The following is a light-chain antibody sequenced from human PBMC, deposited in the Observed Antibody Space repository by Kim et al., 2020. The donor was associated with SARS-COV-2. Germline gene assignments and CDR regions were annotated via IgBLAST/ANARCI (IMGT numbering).Light chain of an antibody. CDR2: EVT. J-gene: IGLJ1*01. V-gene: IGLV2-23*02. Sequence: GQSITISCTGTNNDIGNYDLVSWHQQPPGKAPRLIIFEVTKRPSGVSNRFSGSKSGNTASLTISGLQAEDESDYYCCSYAGRSTYAFGPGTKVTVL. CDR1: NNDIGNYDL. CDR3: CSYAGRSTYA.